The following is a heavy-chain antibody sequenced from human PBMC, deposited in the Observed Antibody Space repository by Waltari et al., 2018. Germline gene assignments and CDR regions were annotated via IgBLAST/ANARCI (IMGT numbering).Heavy chain of an antibody. CDR2: IYYSGST. J-gene: IGHJ3*02. CDR1: GGSISSSSYY. D-gene: IGHD2-2*01. V-gene: IGHV4-39*07. CDR3: ARQRGHCSSTSCAITFDI. Sequence: QLQLQESGPGLVKPSETLSLTCTVSGGSISSSSYYWGWIRQPPGKGLEWIGRIYYSGSTSYNPSLKSRVTMSVDTSKNQFSLKLNSVTAADTAVYYCARQRGHCSSTSCAITFDIWGQGTMVTVSS.